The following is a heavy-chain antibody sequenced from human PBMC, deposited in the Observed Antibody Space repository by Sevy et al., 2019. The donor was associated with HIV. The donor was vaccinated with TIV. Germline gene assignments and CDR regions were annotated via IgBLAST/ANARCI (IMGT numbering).Heavy chain of an antibody. Sequence: GGSLRLSCAASEFTFSSYAMSWVRQAPVKGLEWVSSISGSGASTYYADSVKGRFTISRDNFKNTLYLRMNSLRAEDTAVYYCAKDRGRNAVGATQGFDPWGRGTLVTVSS. CDR3: AKDRGRNAVGATQGFDP. D-gene: IGHD1-26*01. V-gene: IGHV3-23*01. CDR1: EFTFSSYA. J-gene: IGHJ5*02. CDR2: ISGSGAST.